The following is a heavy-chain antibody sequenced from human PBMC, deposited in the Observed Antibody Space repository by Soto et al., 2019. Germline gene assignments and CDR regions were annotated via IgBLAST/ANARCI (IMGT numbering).Heavy chain of an antibody. V-gene: IGHV3-23*01. J-gene: IGHJ5*02. Sequence: GGSLRLSCAASGFTFSNYAMTWVRQAPGKGLEWVSSFSSSGGSICYADSVKGRFTISRDNAKNTLYLQMNSLRAEDTAVYYCARVPYCSSSGCYSWFDPWGQGTLVTVSS. CDR1: GFTFSNYA. D-gene: IGHD2-2*01. CDR3: ARVPYCSSSGCYSWFDP. CDR2: FSSSGGSI.